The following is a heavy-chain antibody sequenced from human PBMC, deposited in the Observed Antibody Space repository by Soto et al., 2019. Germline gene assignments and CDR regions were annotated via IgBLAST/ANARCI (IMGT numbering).Heavy chain of an antibody. CDR2: ISGSGGST. Sequence: EVQLLESGGGLVQPGGSLRLSCAASGFTFSSYAMSWVRQAPGKGLEWVSAISGSGGSTYYADSVKGRFTISRDNSKNTLYLQMNSLRAEDTAVYYCAKVTRGAIFGVVPNKYYFDYWGQGTLVTVSS. J-gene: IGHJ4*02. V-gene: IGHV3-23*01. CDR1: GFTFSSYA. D-gene: IGHD3-3*01. CDR3: AKVTRGAIFGVVPNKYYFDY.